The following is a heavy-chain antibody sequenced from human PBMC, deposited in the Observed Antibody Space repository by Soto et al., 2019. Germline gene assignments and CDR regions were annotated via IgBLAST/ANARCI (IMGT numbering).Heavy chain of an antibody. D-gene: IGHD6-13*01. CDR1: GGTFSSYA. J-gene: IGHJ6*02. V-gene: IGHV1-69*13. Sequence: SVKVSCKASGGTFSSYAISWVRQAPGQGLEWMGGIIPIFGTANYAQKFQGRVTITADESTSTAYMELSSLRSEDTAVYYCANGYSSSWYRYYYYYYGMDVWGQGTTVTAP. CDR2: IIPIFGTA. CDR3: ANGYSSSWYRYYYYYYGMDV.